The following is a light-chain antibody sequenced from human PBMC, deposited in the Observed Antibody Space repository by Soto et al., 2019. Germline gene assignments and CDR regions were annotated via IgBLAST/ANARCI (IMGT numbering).Light chain of an antibody. J-gene: IGKJ1*01. CDR1: QSTSTW. Sequence: DIQMTQSPSTLSASVGDRVTITCRASQSTSTWLAWYQQRPGKTPKLLISEASKLESGVPSRFSGSGSGKEFTLTVSRLQPDDFATYYCQQYITYPLAFGEGTKVQIK. V-gene: IGKV1-5*03. CDR2: EAS. CDR3: QQYITYPLA.